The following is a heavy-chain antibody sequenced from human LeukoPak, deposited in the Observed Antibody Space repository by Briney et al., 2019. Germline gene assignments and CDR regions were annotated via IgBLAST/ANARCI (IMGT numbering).Heavy chain of an antibody. J-gene: IGHJ4*02. CDR3: ARLSWYLDY. CDR2: IYYSGST. V-gene: IGHV4-59*08. Sequence: PSETLSLTCTVSGSSISSYYWSWIRQPPGKRLEWLGYIYYSGSTNYNPSLKSRVTISVDTSKNQFSLKLSSVTAADTAVYYCARLSWYLDYWGQGTLVTVSS. D-gene: IGHD6-13*01. CDR1: GSSISSYY.